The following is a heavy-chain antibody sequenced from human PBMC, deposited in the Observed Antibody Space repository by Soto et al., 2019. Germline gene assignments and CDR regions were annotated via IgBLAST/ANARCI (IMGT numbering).Heavy chain of an antibody. J-gene: IGHJ4*02. V-gene: IGHV3-9*01. CDR1: GFTFDIYA. D-gene: IGHD5-18*01. CDR3: AKELGGYSYGYELDH. Sequence: EVQLVDSGGGLVQPGRSLRLSCAASGFTFDIYAMHWVRQAPGKGLEWVSSISWNSGTRGYADSVKGRFTISRDNAKNSLYLQMDRLRNEDTAFYYCAKELGGYSYGYELDHWGQGTLVAFSS. CDR2: ISWNSGTR.